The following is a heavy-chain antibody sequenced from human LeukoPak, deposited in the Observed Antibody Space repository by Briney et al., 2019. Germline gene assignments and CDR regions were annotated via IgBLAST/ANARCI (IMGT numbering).Heavy chain of an antibody. CDR2: INPNSGGT. D-gene: IGHD2-15*01. CDR3: AGEHRSGGSCYLLPDY. CDR1: GYTFTGYY. Sequence: ASVKVSCKASGYTFTGYYMHWVRQAPGQGLEWMGWINPNSGGTNYAQKFQGRVTMTRDTSISTAYMELSRLRSDDTAVYYCAGEHRSGGSCYLLPDYWGQGTLVTVSS. V-gene: IGHV1-2*02. J-gene: IGHJ4*02.